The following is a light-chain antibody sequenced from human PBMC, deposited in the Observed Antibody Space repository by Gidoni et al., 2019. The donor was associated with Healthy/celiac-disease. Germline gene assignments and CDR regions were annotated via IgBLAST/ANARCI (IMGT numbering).Light chain of an antibody. CDR1: QSISRY. Sequence: DIQMTQSLSCLSASVGDRVTITCRASQSISRYLNLYQQKPGKAPKLLIYAASSLQSVVPSRFSGSGSGTDFTLTISSLQPEDFATYYCQQSNSTPLTFGQGTRLEIK. J-gene: IGKJ5*01. CDR3: QQSNSTPLT. CDR2: AAS. V-gene: IGKV1-39*01.